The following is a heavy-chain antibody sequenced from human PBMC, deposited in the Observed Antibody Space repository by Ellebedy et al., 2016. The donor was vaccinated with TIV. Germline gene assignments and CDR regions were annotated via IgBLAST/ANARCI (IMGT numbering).Heavy chain of an antibody. J-gene: IGHJ6*04. CDR1: GFTFSNYW. CDR3: GRAMDV. CDR2: IKQDESEK. V-gene: IGHV3-7*01. Sequence: GGSLRLXXAASGFTFSNYWMHWVRQAPGRGLEWVANIKQDESEKYYVDSVKGRFTISRDNAKNSLYPQMNSLRVEDTAVYYCGRAMDVWGKGTTVTVSS.